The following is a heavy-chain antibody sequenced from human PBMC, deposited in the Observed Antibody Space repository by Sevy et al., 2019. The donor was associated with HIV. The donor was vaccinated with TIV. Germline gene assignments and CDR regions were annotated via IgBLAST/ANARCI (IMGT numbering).Heavy chain of an antibody. CDR2: ISYDGKNE. CDR1: GFTFYNYG. J-gene: IGHJ4*02. D-gene: IGHD6-13*01. V-gene: IGHV3-30*18. CDR3: AKDRSGSWSVDY. Sequence: GGSLRLSCAGSGFTFYNYGIHWVRQAPGKGLEWVTVISYDGKNENYADSVKGRFTISRDNSKNTVYLQMNSLRPDDTAIYDCAKDRSGSWSVDYWGQGTLVTVSS.